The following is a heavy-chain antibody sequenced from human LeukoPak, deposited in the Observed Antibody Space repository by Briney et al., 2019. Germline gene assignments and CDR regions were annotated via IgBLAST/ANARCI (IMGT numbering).Heavy chain of an antibody. D-gene: IGHD3-10*01. V-gene: IGHV4-39*01. J-gene: IGHJ4*02. CDR2: IYYTGHT. CDR3: ARLAVGSPFDY. CDR1: GGSISSSSYY. Sequence: SETLSLTCAVSGGSISSSSYYWGWLRQPPGKGLEWIGTIYYTGHTHYNESIESRITMSVDTSKNQFSLRLNSVTTADTALYYCARLAVGSPFDYWGQGALVAVSS.